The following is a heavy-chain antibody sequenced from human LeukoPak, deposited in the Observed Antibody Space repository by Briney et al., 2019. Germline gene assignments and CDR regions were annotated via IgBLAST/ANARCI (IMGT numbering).Heavy chain of an antibody. Sequence: PSETLSLICAVSGYSISSGYYWGWVRQPPGKGLEWIGSIYHSGSTYYNPSLKSRVTISVDTSKNQFSLKLSSVTAADTAVYYCASEPLVVALPYSWLDPWSQGTLVTVSS. CDR1: GYSISSGYY. D-gene: IGHD2-15*01. J-gene: IGHJ5*02. CDR2: IYHSGST. V-gene: IGHV4-38-2*01. CDR3: ASEPLVVALPYSWLDP.